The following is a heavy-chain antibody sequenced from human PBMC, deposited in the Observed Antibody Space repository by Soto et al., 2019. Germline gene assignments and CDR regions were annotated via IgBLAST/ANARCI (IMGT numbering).Heavy chain of an antibody. D-gene: IGHD3-22*01. CDR3: ARDRTDSGYYTNWLDP. Sequence: ASVKVSCKASGGTFGSDAITWVRQAPGQGLEWVGRIIPIFGTTNYAQNLQGRVTISADKSTLTSYMELHSLTSDDAALYYCARDRTDSGYYTNWLDPWGQGTQVTVSS. J-gene: IGHJ5*02. CDR2: IIPIFGTT. V-gene: IGHV1-69*06. CDR1: GGTFGSDA.